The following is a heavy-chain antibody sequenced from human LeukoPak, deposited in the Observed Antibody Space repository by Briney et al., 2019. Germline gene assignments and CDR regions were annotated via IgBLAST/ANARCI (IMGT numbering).Heavy chain of an antibody. D-gene: IGHD2-2*01. J-gene: IGHJ3*02. Sequence: SVKVSCKASGGTFSSYAISWVRQAPGQGLEWMGGIIPIFGTANYAQKFQGRVTITADESTSTAYMELSSLRSEDTAVYYCARARGDCSSTSCLRRAFDIWGQGTMVTVSS. CDR1: GGTFSSYA. CDR2: IIPIFGTA. V-gene: IGHV1-69*13. CDR3: ARARGDCSSTSCLRRAFDI.